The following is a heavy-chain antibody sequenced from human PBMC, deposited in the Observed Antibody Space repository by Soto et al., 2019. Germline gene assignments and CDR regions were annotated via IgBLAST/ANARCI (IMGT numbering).Heavy chain of an antibody. CDR3: AKHGYYEYFQY. D-gene: IGHD5-18*01. CDR2: IYYSGST. V-gene: IGHV4-59*01. CDR1: GGSISSYY. Sequence: SETLSLTCTVSGGSISSYYWSWIRQPPGKGLEWIGYIYYSGSTNYNPSLKSRVTISVDTSKNQFSLKLRAVTAADTAVYYCAKHGYYEYFQYWGQGTLVTVSS. J-gene: IGHJ1*01.